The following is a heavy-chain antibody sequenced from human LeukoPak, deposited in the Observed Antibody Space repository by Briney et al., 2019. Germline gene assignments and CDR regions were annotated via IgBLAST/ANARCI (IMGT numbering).Heavy chain of an antibody. CDR3: AKSVPAIRGEIDY. Sequence: GESLRLSCAASGFTFSSYGMHWVRQAPGKGLEWVAFIRYDGSNKNYVDPVKGRFTISRDNSKNTLYLQMNSLRAEGTAVYYCAKSVPAIRGEIDYWGQGTLVTVSS. CDR2: IRYDGSNK. D-gene: IGHD3-10*01. CDR1: GFTFSSYG. V-gene: IGHV3-30*02. J-gene: IGHJ4*02.